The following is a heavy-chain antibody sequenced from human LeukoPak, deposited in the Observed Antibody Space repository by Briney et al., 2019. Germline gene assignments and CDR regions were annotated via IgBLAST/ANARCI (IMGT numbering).Heavy chain of an antibody. CDR1: GGSVSSGTYY. V-gene: IGHV4-61*01. J-gene: IGHJ4*02. Sequence: SETLSLTCTVSGGSVSSGTYYWSWIRQPPGKGLEWIGCIYYSGSTNDNPSLKSRATISVDTAKNQFSLKLSSVTAADTAVYYCARDRVRGNSNPFFDYWGQGTLVTVSS. D-gene: IGHD4-11*01. CDR3: ARDRVRGNSNPFFDY. CDR2: IYYSGST.